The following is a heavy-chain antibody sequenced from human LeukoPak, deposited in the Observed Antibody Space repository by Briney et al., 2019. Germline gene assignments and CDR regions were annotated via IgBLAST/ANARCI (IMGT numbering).Heavy chain of an antibody. D-gene: IGHD6-19*01. CDR2: ITTDGGST. CDR1: GFTFSTYA. CDR3: VNSVGGWYAG. Sequence: GGSLRLSCSASGFTFSTYAMHWVRQAPGKGLEYVSAITTDGGSTYYADSVKGRFTISRDNSKNTLYLQVSSLRGEDTAVYYCVNSVGGWYAGWGQGTLVTVSS. J-gene: IGHJ4*02. V-gene: IGHV3-64D*09.